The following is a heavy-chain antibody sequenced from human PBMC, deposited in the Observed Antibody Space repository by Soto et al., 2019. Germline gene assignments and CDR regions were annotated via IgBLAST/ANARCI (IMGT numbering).Heavy chain of an antibody. D-gene: IGHD3-3*01. CDR1: GFIFSEQG. CDR2: MWPDGSGE. Sequence: QVQLVESGGGVVQPGRSLRLSCATSGFIFSEQGIHWVRQAPGKGLEWVAFMWPDGSGEVYVDSVRGRFKISRDNVKNMVFLQMDSLRAEDTAVYYCVRDGEIGEWHFDYWGQGTLVTVSS. V-gene: IGHV3-33*01. CDR3: VRDGEIGEWHFDY. J-gene: IGHJ4*02.